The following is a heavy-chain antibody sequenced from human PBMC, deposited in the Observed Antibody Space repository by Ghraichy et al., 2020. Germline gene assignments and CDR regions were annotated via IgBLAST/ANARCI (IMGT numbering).Heavy chain of an antibody. V-gene: IGHV4-34*01. CDR1: GGSFSDYY. J-gene: IGHJ6*03. CDR2: INHSGST. CDR3: ARKGGYFGSGSYAEFYYYYYMDF. Sequence: SETLSLTCAVYGGSFSDYYWSWIRQPPEKGLEWIGEINHSGSTNYNPSLKSRVTISVDTSKNQFSLKMRSVTAADTAVYYCARKGGYFGSGSYAEFYYYYYMDFLGKGSTVTVSS. D-gene: IGHD3-10*01.